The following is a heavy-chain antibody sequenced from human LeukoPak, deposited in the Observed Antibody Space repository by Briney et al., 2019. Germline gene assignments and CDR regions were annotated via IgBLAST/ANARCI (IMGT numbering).Heavy chain of an antibody. Sequence: GGSLRLSCAASGFTFSSYAMSWVRQAPGKGLEWVSAISGSGGSTYYADSVKGRFTISRDNSKNTLYLQMNSLRAEDTAVYYCAKRPYCSGGSCYPFDYWGQGTLVTASS. D-gene: IGHD2-15*01. CDR1: GFTFSSYA. CDR2: ISGSGGST. CDR3: AKRPYCSGGSCYPFDY. V-gene: IGHV3-23*01. J-gene: IGHJ4*02.